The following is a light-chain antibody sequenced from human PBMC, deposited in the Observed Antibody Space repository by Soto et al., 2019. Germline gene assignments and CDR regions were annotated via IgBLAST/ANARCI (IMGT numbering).Light chain of an antibody. J-gene: IGKJ3*01. CDR1: QSVNSN. Sequence: EIVMTQSPATLSVSPGERATLSCRASQSVNSNLAWYQQKPGQAPRLLIFGASTGAPAIPARFSGSGSGTDFTLTISSLQSEDFAVYYCQHYNNWPLTVGPGTKVDI. CDR2: GAS. V-gene: IGKV3-15*01. CDR3: QHYNNWPLT.